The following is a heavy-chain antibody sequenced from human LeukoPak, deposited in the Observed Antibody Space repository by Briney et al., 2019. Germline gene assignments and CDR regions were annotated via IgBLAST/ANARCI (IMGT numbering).Heavy chain of an antibody. CDR1: GFTFTMFG. CDR3: ARRTEDRYYYYYMDV. J-gene: IGHJ6*03. V-gene: IGHV3-23*01. D-gene: IGHD7-27*01. CDR2: ISGSGGST. Sequence: SGGSLRLSCAASGFTFTMFGMNWVRQAPGKGLEWVSAISGSGGSTYYADSVKGRFTISRDNSKNTLYLQMNSLRAGDTAVYYCARRTEDRYYYYYMDVWGKGTTVTVSS.